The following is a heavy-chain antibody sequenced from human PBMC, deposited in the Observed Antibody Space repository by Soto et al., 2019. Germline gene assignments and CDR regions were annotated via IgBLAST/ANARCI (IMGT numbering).Heavy chain of an antibody. D-gene: IGHD3-22*01. CDR1: GFTFSSYA. J-gene: IGHJ4*02. CDR2: ISGSGGST. V-gene: IGHV3-23*01. CDR3: AKYPPRSGYLAELDY. Sequence: PGGSLRLSCAASGFTFSSYAMSWVRQAPGKGLEWVSAISGSGGSTYYADSVKGRFTISGDNSKNTLYLQMNSLRAEDTAVYYCAKYPPRSGYLAELDYWGQGTLVTVSS.